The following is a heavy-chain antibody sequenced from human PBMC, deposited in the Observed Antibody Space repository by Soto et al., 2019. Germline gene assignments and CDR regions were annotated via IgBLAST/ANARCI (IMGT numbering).Heavy chain of an antibody. CDR3: ARVSGIYYYGMDV. V-gene: IGHV4-34*01. Sequence: LSLTCAVYGGSFSGYYWSWIRQPPGKGLEWIGEINHSGSTNYNPSLKSRVTISVDTSKNQVSLKLSSVTAADTAVYYCARVSGIYYYGMDVWGQGTTVTVSS. CDR2: INHSGST. D-gene: IGHD3-10*01. J-gene: IGHJ6*02. CDR1: GGSFSGYY.